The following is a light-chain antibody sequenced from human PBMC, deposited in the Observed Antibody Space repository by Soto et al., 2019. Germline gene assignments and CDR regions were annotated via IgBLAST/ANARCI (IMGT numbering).Light chain of an antibody. CDR3: AAWDDSLNGVV. CDR2: SNH. Sequence: QSVLTQPPSMSGTPGQRVTISCSGSRSNIGSNIVNWYQQLPGTAPKLLIYSNHQRPSGVPDRFTGSKSGTSASLAISGLQSDDEADYYCAAWDDSLNGVVFGGGTKLTVL. CDR1: RSNIGSNI. J-gene: IGLJ2*01. V-gene: IGLV1-44*01.